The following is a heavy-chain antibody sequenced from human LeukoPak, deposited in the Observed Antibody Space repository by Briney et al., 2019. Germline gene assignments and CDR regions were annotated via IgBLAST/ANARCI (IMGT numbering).Heavy chain of an antibody. D-gene: IGHD7-27*01. CDR1: GGSINDDY. V-gene: IGHV4-59*01. J-gene: IGHJ4*02. CDR3: ARGHWGLVDY. CDR2: IHYSGST. Sequence: SETLSLTCTVSGGSINDDYWSWIRQPPGKGLEWIGYIHYSGSTYCNPSLKSRATISIDTSKNQFSLRLTSVTTADTAMYYCARGHWGLVDYWGQGTLVTVSS.